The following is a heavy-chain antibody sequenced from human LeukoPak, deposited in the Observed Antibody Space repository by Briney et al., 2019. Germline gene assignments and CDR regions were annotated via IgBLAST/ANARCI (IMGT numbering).Heavy chain of an antibody. J-gene: IGHJ4*02. D-gene: IGHD1-26*01. CDR1: GYIFTGYY. CDR2: IDPNSGGT. CDR3: TRKGRSTLDY. V-gene: IGHV1-2*02. Sequence: ASVKVSCKASGYIFTGYYIYWARQAPGQGFEWMGWIDPNSGGTNSSEKFQDRVSMSRDTSGSTAYMELSRLRSDDTAIYFCTRKGRSTLDYWGKGTLVTPAS.